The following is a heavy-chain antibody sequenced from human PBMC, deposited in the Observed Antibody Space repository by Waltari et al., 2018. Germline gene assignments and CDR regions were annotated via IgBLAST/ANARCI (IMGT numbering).Heavy chain of an antibody. CDR1: GYTFRNYD. D-gene: IGHD3-22*01. V-gene: IGHV1-8*03. Sequence: QVQLVQSGAEVKKPGTSVKVSCTTSGYTFRNYDINWVRQATVQGLEWMGWMNPSSGNSAFTQQFQGRIISTTNISMSTGHMELRSMRSDDTATYYCAITSSGFYGWVPLDYWGQGTLVIVSS. J-gene: IGHJ4*02. CDR2: MNPSSGNS. CDR3: AITSSGFYGWVPLDY.